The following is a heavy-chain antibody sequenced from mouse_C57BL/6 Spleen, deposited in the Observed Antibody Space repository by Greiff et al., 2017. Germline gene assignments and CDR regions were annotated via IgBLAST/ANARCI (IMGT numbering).Heavy chain of an antibody. J-gene: IGHJ1*03. V-gene: IGHV6-3*01. Sequence: EVKVEESGGGLVQPGGSMKLSCVASGFTFSNYWMTWVRQSPEKGLEWVAHIRLKSDNYATHYAESVKGRFTISRDDSNSSVYLQMNNLRADDTGIYYCTVSITTVVAKYFYVGGTGTTVTVSS. CDR2: IRLKSDNYAT. D-gene: IGHD1-1*01. CDR3: TVSITTVVAKYFYV. CDR1: GFTFSNYW.